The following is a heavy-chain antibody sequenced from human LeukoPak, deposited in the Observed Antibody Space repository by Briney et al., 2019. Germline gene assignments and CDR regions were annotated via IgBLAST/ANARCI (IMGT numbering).Heavy chain of an antibody. J-gene: IGHJ5*02. CDR1: GYTFTSYY. Sequence: ASAKVSCKASGYTFTSYYMHWVRQAPGQGLEWMGMINPSGGSTSYAQKFQGRVTMTRDTSTNTVYMELTSLRSEDTAVYYCARLVVAQHNWFDPWGQGTLVTVSS. D-gene: IGHD3-22*01. CDR2: INPSGGST. CDR3: ARLVVAQHNWFDP. V-gene: IGHV1-46*01.